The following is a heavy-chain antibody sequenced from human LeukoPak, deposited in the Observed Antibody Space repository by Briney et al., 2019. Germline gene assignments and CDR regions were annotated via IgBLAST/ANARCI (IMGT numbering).Heavy chain of an antibody. J-gene: IGHJ6*02. D-gene: IGHD4-17*01. CDR3: ARGGYGDPGGTYYYYYGMDV. V-gene: IGHV3-48*03. Sequence: GGSLRLSCAASGFTFSSYEMNWVREAPGKGLEWVSYISSSGSTIYYADSVKGRFTISRDNAKNTLYLQMKSLRAEDTAVYYCARGGYGDPGGTYYYYYGMDVWGQGTTVTVSS. CDR2: ISSSGSTI. CDR1: GFTFSSYE.